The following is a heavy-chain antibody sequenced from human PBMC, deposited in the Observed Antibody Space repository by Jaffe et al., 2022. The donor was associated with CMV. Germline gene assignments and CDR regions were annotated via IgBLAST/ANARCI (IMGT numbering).Heavy chain of an antibody. V-gene: IGHV3-7*03. J-gene: IGHJ4*02. CDR3: ARYGIRDIVVVPAAMRRGPPKLFDY. D-gene: IGHD2-2*01. Sequence: EVQLVESGGGLVQPGGSLRLSCAASGFTFSSYWMSWVRQAPGKGLEWVANIKQDGSEKYYVDSVKGRFTISRDNAKNSLYLQMNSLRAEDTAVYYCARYGIRDIVVVPAAMRRGPPKLFDYWGQGTLVTVSS. CDR1: GFTFSSYW. CDR2: IKQDGSEK.